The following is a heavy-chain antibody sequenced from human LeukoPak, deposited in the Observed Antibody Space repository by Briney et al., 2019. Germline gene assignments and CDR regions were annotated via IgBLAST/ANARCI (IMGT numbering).Heavy chain of an antibody. J-gene: IGHJ5*02. CDR3: ARGYLRVFDP. D-gene: IGHD2-2*01. CDR2: INHSGST. CDR1: GGSFSGYY. V-gene: IGHV4-34*01. Sequence: SETLSLTCAVYGGSFSGYYWSWIRQPPGKGLEWIGEINHSGSTNYNPSLKSRVTISVDTSKNQFSLKLSSVTAADTAVYYCARGYLRVFDPWGQRTLVTVSS.